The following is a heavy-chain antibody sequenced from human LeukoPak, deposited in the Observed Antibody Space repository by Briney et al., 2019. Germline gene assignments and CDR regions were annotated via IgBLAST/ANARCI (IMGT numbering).Heavy chain of an antibody. CDR3: ARGGSGYSSSWSTFDY. V-gene: IGHV3-21*01. J-gene: IGHJ4*02. CDR1: GFTFSSYS. D-gene: IGHD6-13*01. Sequence: GGSLRLSCAASGFTFSSYSMNWVRQAPGKGLEWVSSISSSSSYIYYADSVKGRFTISRDNAKNSLYLQMNSLRVEDTAVYYCARGGSGYSSSWSTFDYWGQGALVPVSS. CDR2: ISSSSSYI.